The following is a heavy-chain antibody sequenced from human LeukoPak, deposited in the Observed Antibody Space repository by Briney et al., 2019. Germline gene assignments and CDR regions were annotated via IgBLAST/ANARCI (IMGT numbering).Heavy chain of an antibody. CDR2: IYHSGST. Sequence: SETLSLTCTVSGYSISSGYYWGWIRQPPGKGLEWIGSIYHSGSTYYNPSLKSRVTISVDTSKNQFSLKLSSVTAADTAVYYCARDHSWSVDYWGQGTLVTVSS. CDR1: GYSISSGYY. D-gene: IGHD6-13*01. V-gene: IGHV4-38-2*02. J-gene: IGHJ4*02. CDR3: ARDHSWSVDY.